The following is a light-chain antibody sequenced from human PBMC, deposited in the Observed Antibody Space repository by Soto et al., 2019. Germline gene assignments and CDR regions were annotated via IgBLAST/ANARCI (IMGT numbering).Light chain of an antibody. V-gene: IGKV3-20*01. J-gene: IGKJ2*01. CDR3: QQYGSSSPYT. Sequence: EIVLTQSPGTLSLSPGERATLSCRASQSVDSNYLTCYQQKPDQAPRLLIYAASSRASDSAVRFSGSGSATDFTLTISRLVPVDFAAYYYQQYGSSSPYTFGQGTKLEI. CDR2: AAS. CDR1: QSVDSNY.